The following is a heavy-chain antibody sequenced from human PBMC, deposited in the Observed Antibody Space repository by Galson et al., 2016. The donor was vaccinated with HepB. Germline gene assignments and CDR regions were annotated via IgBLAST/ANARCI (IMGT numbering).Heavy chain of an antibody. D-gene: IGHD3-16*01. CDR1: GGSFRINGYY. Sequence: SETLSLTCTVSGGSFRINGYYWGWIRQPPGKRLEWIGNIFYSGSTQYNPSLKGRVTMSGDTSKNQFSLRLTSLTAADTAIYYCARQHLGGGSQVDYWGQGTLVTVSS. J-gene: IGHJ4*02. CDR3: ARQHLGGGSQVDY. CDR2: IFYSGST. V-gene: IGHV4-39*01.